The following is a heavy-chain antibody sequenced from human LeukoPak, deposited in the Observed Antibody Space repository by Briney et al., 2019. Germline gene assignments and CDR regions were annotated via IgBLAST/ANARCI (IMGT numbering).Heavy chain of an antibody. D-gene: IGHD3-22*01. CDR1: GFTFSSYA. Sequence: GGSLRLSCAASGFTFSSYAMSWVRQAPGKGLEWVSAISGSGGSTYYADSVKGRFTISRDNSKNTLYLQMNSLRAEGTAVYYCAKKTLTYYYDSSGPSSIDYWGQGTLVTVSS. CDR3: AKKTLTYYYDSSGPSSIDY. V-gene: IGHV3-23*01. CDR2: ISGSGGST. J-gene: IGHJ4*02.